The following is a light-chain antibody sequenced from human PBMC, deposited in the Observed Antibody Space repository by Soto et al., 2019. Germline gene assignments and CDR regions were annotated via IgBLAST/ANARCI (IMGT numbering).Light chain of an antibody. J-gene: IGLJ2*01. Sequence: QAVVTQPPSASGTPGHRVTISCSGTSSNIGSNTVHWYQQLPGTAPKLLIYYNNQRPSGVPDRFSGSKSGTSASLAISGLQSEDEADYYCAAWDDSLNGPVFGGGTKLTVL. CDR3: AAWDDSLNGPV. CDR2: YNN. CDR1: SSNIGSNT. V-gene: IGLV1-44*01.